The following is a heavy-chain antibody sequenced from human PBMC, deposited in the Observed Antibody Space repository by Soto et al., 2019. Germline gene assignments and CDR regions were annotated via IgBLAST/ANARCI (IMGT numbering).Heavy chain of an antibody. Sequence: GGSLRLSCPASGFTFSSHWMHWVRPAPGKGLVWVSRMNNDGSITNYADSVKGRFTISRDNAKNTLYLQMNSLGGEDTAVYYCAKDSEVEVLRFLEWLSITIDYWGQGTLITVSS. CDR2: MNNDGSIT. J-gene: IGHJ4*02. CDR3: AKDSEVEVLRFLEWLSITIDY. V-gene: IGHV3-74*01. D-gene: IGHD3-3*01. CDR1: GFTFSSHW.